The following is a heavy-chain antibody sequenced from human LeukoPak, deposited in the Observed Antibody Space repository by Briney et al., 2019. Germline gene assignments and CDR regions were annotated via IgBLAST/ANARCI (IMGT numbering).Heavy chain of an antibody. D-gene: IGHD6-13*01. CDR1: GFTFSSYG. Sequence: GRSLRVSCAASGFTFSSYGMHWVRQAPGKGLEWVAVIWYDGSNKYYADSVKGRFTISRDNSKNTLYLQMNSLRAEDTAVYYCARDGYIAAAAPVDFDYWGQGTLVTVSS. CDR2: IWYDGSNK. J-gene: IGHJ4*02. V-gene: IGHV3-33*01. CDR3: ARDGYIAAAAPVDFDY.